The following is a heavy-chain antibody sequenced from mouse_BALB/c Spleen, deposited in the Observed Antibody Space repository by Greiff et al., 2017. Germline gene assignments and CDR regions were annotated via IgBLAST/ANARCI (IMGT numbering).Heavy chain of an antibody. J-gene: IGHJ1*01. Sequence: VQLQQSGAELAKPGASVKMSCKASGYTFTSYWMHWVKQRPGQGLEWIGYINPSTGYTEYNQKFKSKATLTVDKSSSTAYMQLSSLTSEDSAVYYCTRRNDYAWYFDVWGAGTTVTVSS. CDR1: GYTFTSYW. CDR2: INPSTGYT. CDR3: TRRNDYAWYFDV. V-gene: IGHV1-7*01. D-gene: IGHD2-4*01.